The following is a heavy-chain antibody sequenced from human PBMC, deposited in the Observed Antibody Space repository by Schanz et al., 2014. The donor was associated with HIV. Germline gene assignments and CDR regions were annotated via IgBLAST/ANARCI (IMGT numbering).Heavy chain of an antibody. D-gene: IGHD3-22*01. J-gene: IGHJ3*02. CDR3: VHDDSDNDGFDM. CDR2: MNQDGSRK. V-gene: IGHV3-7*01. CDR1: GFTFSSYW. Sequence: EVHLLESGGGLAQPGGSLTLSCAASGFTFSSYWMTWVRQAPGKGLEMVANMNQDGSRKYYVDSVKGRFTISRDNAANSLFLQMNSLRAEDTAVYYCVHDDSDNDGFDMWGQGTMVTVSS.